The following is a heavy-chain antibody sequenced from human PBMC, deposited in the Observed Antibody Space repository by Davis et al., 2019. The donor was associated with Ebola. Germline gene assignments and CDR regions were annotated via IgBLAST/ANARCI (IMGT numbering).Heavy chain of an antibody. D-gene: IGHD1-20*01. Sequence: GGSLRLSCAASGFTFSSYWMSWVRQAPGKGLEWVANIKQDGSEKYYVDSVKGRFIISRDNAKNSLYTQMNSLRAEDTAVYYCARTNWKVINDYWGQGTLVTVSS. CDR2: IKQDGSEK. CDR1: GFTFSSYW. J-gene: IGHJ4*02. V-gene: IGHV3-7*01. CDR3: ARTNWKVINDY.